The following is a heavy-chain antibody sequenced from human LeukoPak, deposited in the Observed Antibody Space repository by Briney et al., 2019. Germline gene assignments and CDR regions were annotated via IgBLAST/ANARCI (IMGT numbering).Heavy chain of an antibody. CDR2: IRYDGSNK. J-gene: IGHJ4*02. Sequence: GGSLRLFCAASGFTFSSYGMHWVRQAPGKGLEWVAFIRYDGSNKYYADSVKGRFTISRDNSKNTLYLQMNSLRAEDTAVYYCAKAGYSGYDLPDWGQGTLVTVSS. D-gene: IGHD5-12*01. CDR3: AKAGYSGYDLPD. CDR1: GFTFSSYG. V-gene: IGHV3-30*02.